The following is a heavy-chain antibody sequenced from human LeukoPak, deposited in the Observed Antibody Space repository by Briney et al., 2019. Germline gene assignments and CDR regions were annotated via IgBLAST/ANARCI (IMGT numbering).Heavy chain of an antibody. J-gene: IGHJ4*02. Sequence: RGESLKISCKGSGYSFTSYWIGWVRPMPGKGLEWMGIIYPGDSDTRYNPSFQGQVTISADKSISTAYLQWSSLKASDSAMYYCARTEGDYGDSTLDYWGQGTLVTVSS. CDR3: ARTEGDYGDSTLDY. V-gene: IGHV5-51*01. D-gene: IGHD4-17*01. CDR2: IYPGDSDT. CDR1: GYSFTSYW.